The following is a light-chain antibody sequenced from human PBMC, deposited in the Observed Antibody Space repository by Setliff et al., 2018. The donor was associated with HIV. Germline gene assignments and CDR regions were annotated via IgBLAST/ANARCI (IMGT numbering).Light chain of an antibody. Sequence: QSALAQPASMSGSPGQSITISCTGTNNDVGARNFVSWYQQVPGKAPKLLIYDVANRPSEVSDRFSGSKSGITASLTISGLQAEDEAGYYCCSYAGSGPVFGAGTKVTVL. J-gene: IGLJ1*01. CDR3: CSYAGSGPV. CDR2: DVA. V-gene: IGLV2-14*03. CDR1: NNDVGARNF.